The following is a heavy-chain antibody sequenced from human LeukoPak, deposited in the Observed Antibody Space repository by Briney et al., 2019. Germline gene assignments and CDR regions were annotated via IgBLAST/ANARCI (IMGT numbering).Heavy chain of an antibody. CDR2: IYYTGST. Sequence: SETLSLTCSVSGGSVSNGNYYWSWLRQPPGKALEWIGYIYYTGSTSYNPSLEGRVTISVDTSKNQFSLKLSSVTAADTAVYYCARGSHCSGGCCYHNFDYWGQGTLVTVSS. D-gene: IGHD2-15*01. CDR3: ARGSHCSGGCCYHNFDY. V-gene: IGHV4-61*01. J-gene: IGHJ4*02. CDR1: GGSVSNGNYY.